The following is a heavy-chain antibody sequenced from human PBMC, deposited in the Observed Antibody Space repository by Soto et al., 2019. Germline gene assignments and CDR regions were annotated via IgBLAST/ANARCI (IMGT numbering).Heavy chain of an antibody. V-gene: IGHV3-64*01. J-gene: IGHJ3*02. Sequence: EVQLVESGGGLVQPGGSLRLSCAASGFTFSSYAMHWVRQAPGNGLEYVSAISSNGGSTYYANSVKGRFTISRDNSKNTLYLQMGSLRAEDMAVYYCARPPKAGDWGAFDIWGQGTMVTVSS. D-gene: IGHD7-27*01. CDR3: ARPPKAGDWGAFDI. CDR1: GFTFSSYA. CDR2: ISSNGGST.